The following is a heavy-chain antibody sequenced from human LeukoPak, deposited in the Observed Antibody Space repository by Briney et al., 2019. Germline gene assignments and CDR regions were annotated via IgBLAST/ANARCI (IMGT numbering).Heavy chain of an antibody. Sequence: GGSLRLSCTASGFTFTTYWMSWVRHPPGKGLEWVANIKQDGTEKYYVDSVKGRFTISRDNAENSLYLQMDSLTAEDTAVYYCTRKGSQWDFLVDYWGQGTRVTVSP. CDR2: IKQDGTEK. J-gene: IGHJ4*02. D-gene: IGHD2/OR15-2a*01. CDR3: TRKGSQWDFLVDY. CDR1: GFTFTTYW. V-gene: IGHV3-7*01.